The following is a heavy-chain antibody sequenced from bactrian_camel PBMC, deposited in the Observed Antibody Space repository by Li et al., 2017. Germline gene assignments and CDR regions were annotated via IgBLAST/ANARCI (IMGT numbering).Heavy chain of an antibody. J-gene: IGHJ4*01. V-gene: IGHV3S53*01. D-gene: IGHD2*01. CDR2: IDSDGTT. CDR1: RTYC. Sequence: QVQLVESGGGSVRTGGSLRLSCAAYRTYCLGWFRQTPGKERKGVATIDSDGTTNYVDSVKGRFTLSQDSAKNTVYLQMNNLLPQDTSTYYCAARWSSGSGRCPIGSLFAWWGQGTQVTVS. CDR3: AARWSSGSGRCPIGSLFAW.